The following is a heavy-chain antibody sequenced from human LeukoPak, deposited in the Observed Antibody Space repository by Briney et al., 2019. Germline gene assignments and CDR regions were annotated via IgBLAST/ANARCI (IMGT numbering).Heavy chain of an antibody. CDR2: IYSGGST. J-gene: IGHJ4*02. V-gene: IGHV3-53*01. Sequence: GGSLRLSCAASGFTVSSNYMSWVRQAPGKGLEWVSVIYSGGSTYYADSVKGRFTISRDNSENTLYLQMNSLRAEDTAVYYCATRRLSGSYSFDYWGQGTLVTVSS. D-gene: IGHD1-26*01. CDR3: ATRRLSGSYSFDY. CDR1: GFTVSSNY.